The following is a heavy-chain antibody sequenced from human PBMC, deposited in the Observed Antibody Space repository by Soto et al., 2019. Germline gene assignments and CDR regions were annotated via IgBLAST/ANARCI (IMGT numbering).Heavy chain of an antibody. Sequence: SLRLSCAASGFTFDDYAMHWVRQAPGKGLEWVSGISWNSGSIGYADSVKGRFTISRDNAKNSLYLQMNSLRAEDTALYYCAKDRGFGELTAPFDYWGQGTLVTVSS. D-gene: IGHD3-10*01. CDR2: ISWNSGSI. V-gene: IGHV3-9*01. CDR3: AKDRGFGELTAPFDY. CDR1: GFTFDDYA. J-gene: IGHJ4*02.